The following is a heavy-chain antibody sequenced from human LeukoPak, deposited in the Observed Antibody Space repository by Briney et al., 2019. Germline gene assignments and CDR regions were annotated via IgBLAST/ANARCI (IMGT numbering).Heavy chain of an antibody. Sequence: EASVKVSCKASGYTFSDYYIHWVRQSPGQGLEWMGWINTKGASTKYAQKFQGRVTMTRDTSINTVYMELSRLTSDDTAIYYCARDAEYGSGSMWLLGPWGQGTQVTVSS. CDR2: INTKGAST. CDR3: ARDAEYGSGSMWLLGP. J-gene: IGHJ5*02. V-gene: IGHV1-2*02. D-gene: IGHD3-10*01. CDR1: GYTFSDYY.